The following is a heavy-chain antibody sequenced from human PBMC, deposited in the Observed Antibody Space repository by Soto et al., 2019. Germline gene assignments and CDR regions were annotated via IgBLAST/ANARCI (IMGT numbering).Heavy chain of an antibody. CDR3: AKDGAVAAAGYYFDY. J-gene: IGHJ4*02. V-gene: IGHV3-30*18. CDR2: ISYSGNDK. CDR1: GFTFSRYG. Sequence: GGSLRLSCAASGFTFSRYGMHWVRQAPGKGLEWVAVISYSGNDKKYADSVKGRFTISRDNSKNTLYLQMNSLRVEDTAVYYCAKDGAVAAAGYYFDYWGQGTLVTVSS. D-gene: IGHD6-13*01.